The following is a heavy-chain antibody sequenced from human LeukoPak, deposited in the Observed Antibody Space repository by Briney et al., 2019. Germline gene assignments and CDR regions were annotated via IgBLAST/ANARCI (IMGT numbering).Heavy chain of an antibody. CDR1: GYTFTGYY. D-gene: IGHD3-3*01. Sequence: RASVKVSCKASGYTFTGYYMHWVRQAPGQGLEWTGWINPNSGGTNYAQKFQGRVTMTRDTSISTAYMELSRLRSDDTAVYYCALGLNDFWSGYQPFDYWGQGTLVTVSS. CDR2: INPNSGGT. V-gene: IGHV1-2*02. CDR3: ALGLNDFWSGYQPFDY. J-gene: IGHJ4*02.